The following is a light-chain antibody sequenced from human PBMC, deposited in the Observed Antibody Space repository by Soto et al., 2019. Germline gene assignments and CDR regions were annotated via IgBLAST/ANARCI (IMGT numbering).Light chain of an antibody. CDR3: QQDFTSPIT. J-gene: IGKJ5*01. CDR1: QSVNSR. Sequence: ASQSVNSRLAWYQHKPGQAPRLLISGASNRASGIPARFSAWGSGTDFTLTISRVDPADFALYYCQQDFTSPITFGQGTRMDIK. V-gene: IGKV3-11*01. CDR2: GAS.